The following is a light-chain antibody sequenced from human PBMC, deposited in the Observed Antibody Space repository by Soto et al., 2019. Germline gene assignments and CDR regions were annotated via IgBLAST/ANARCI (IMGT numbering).Light chain of an antibody. V-gene: IGKV3-20*01. CDR2: GAS. CDR1: QTVSSSF. J-gene: IGKJ2*01. Sequence: EIVLTQSPGTLSLSPGERASLSCRASQTVSSSFLAWYQQKPGQTPRLLIYGASSRATGIPDRFSGSGSGTDLTLTIPRLESDAVAVYYCQHYDNSRCSFGQGTKLAI. CDR3: QHYDNSRCS.